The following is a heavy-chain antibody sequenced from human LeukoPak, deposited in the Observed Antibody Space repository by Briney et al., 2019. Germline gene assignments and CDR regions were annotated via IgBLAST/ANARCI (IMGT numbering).Heavy chain of an antibody. CDR3: ASLPGYCSSTSCYTGGFEAQHVMDV. Sequence: SETLSLTCAVSGGSISSGGYSWSWIRQPPGKGLEWIGYIYHSGSTYYNPSLKSRVTISVDTSKNQFSLKLSSVTAADTAVYYCASLPGYCSSTSCYTGGFEAQHVMDVWGKGTTVTVSS. CDR1: GGSISSGGYS. CDR2: IYHSGST. D-gene: IGHD2-2*02. V-gene: IGHV4-30-2*01. J-gene: IGHJ6*04.